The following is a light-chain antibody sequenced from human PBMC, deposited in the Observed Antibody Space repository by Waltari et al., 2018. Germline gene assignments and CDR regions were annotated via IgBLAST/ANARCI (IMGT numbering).Light chain of an antibody. CDR1: SSDVGGYNY. J-gene: IGLJ2*01. CDR3: CSYAGSYTFV. V-gene: IGLV2-11*01. CDR2: DVS. Sequence: QSALTQPRSVSGSPGQSVTISCTGTSSDVGGYNYVSWYQQHPGKAPKLMIYDVSKRPSGLPDRFSGSKSGNSSSLTISGLQDEDEADYYCCSYAGSYTFVVGGETKLTVL.